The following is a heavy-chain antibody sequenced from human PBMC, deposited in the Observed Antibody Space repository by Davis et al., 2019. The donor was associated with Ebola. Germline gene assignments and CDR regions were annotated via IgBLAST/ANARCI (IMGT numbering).Heavy chain of an antibody. CDR3: ARDLRYDSSGYDYYFYMDV. Sequence: LRLSCTVSGGSISRGGSYWTWIRQHPGKGLEWIGYIYYSGSTYYNPSLKSRVTISLDTSKNQFSLNLYSVTAADTAVHYCARDLRYDSSGYDYYFYMDVWGKGTTVTVSS. D-gene: IGHD3-22*01. CDR2: IYYSGST. V-gene: IGHV4-31*03. J-gene: IGHJ6*03. CDR1: GGSISRGGSY.